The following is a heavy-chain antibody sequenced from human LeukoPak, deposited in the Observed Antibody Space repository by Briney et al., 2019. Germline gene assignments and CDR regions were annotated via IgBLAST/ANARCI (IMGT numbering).Heavy chain of an antibody. V-gene: IGHV4-59*01. CDR3: ARAPYYYDSSGYYSFDY. CDR2: IYYSRST. J-gene: IGHJ4*02. Sequence: SETLSLTCTVSGGSISSYYWSWIRQPPGKGLEWIGYIYYSRSTNYNPSLKSRVTISVDTSKNQFSLKLSSVTAADTAVYYCARAPYYYDSSGYYSFDYWGQGTLVTVSS. D-gene: IGHD3-22*01. CDR1: GGSISSYY.